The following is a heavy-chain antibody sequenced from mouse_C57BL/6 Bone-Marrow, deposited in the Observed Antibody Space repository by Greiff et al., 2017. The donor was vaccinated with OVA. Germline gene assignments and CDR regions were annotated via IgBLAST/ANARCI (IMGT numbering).Heavy chain of an antibody. CDR3: ARDGYGWFAY. J-gene: IGHJ3*01. D-gene: IGHD2-2*01. Sequence: VQLKQSGGGLVKPGGSLKLSCAASGFTFSDYGMHWVRQAPEKGLEWVAYISSGSSTIYYAETVKGRFTISRDNAKNTLFLQMTSLRSEDTAMYYCARDGYGWFAYWGQGTLVTVSA. CDR1: GFTFSDYG. V-gene: IGHV5-17*01. CDR2: ISSGSSTI.